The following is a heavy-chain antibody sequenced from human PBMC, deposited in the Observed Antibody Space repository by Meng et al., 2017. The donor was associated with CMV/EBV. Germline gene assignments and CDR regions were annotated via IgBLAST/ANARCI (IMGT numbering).Heavy chain of an antibody. Sequence: SVKVSCKASGGTFISYAISWVRQAPGQGLEWMGGIIPIFGTANYAQKCQGRVTITTDESTSTAYMELSSLRSEDTAVYYCARAQVVVVPAAIHYYYYGMDVWGQGNTVTVSS. V-gene: IGHV1-69*05. CDR2: IIPIFGTA. CDR3: ARAQVVVVPAAIHYYYYGMDV. J-gene: IGHJ6*02. CDR1: GGTFISYA. D-gene: IGHD2-2*01.